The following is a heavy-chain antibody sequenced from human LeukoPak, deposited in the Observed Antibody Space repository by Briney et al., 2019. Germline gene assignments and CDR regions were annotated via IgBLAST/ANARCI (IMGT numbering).Heavy chain of an antibody. D-gene: IGHD6-13*01. CDR1: GFTFSSYG. CDR3: AKDRRALYSIAAAGTFDY. Sequence: GGSLRLSCAASGFTFSSYGMHWVRQAPGKGLEWVAVISYDGSNKYYADSVKGRFTISRDNSKNTLYLQMNNLRAEDTAVYYCAKDRRALYSIAAAGTFDYWGQGTLVTASS. V-gene: IGHV3-30*18. CDR2: ISYDGSNK. J-gene: IGHJ4*02.